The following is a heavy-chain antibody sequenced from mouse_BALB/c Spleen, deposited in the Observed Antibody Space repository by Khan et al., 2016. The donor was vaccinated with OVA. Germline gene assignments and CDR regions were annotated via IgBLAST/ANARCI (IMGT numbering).Heavy chain of an antibody. D-gene: IGHD2-14*01. CDR3: ARRTTGYALDY. J-gene: IGHJ4*01. CDR2: INPRSGYT. Sequence: QVRLQQSGAELARPGASVKMSCKASGYSFTSHTMHWVKQRPGQGLEWIGYINPRSGYTNYNQKFNDKATLTADKSSSTAYMQLSSLTSEDSAVYYCARRTTGYALDYWDQGTSVTASA. CDR1: GYSFTSHT. V-gene: IGHV1-4*01.